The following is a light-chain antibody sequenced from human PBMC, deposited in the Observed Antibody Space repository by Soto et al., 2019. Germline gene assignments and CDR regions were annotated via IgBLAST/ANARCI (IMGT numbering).Light chain of an antibody. J-gene: IGLJ2*01. CDR3: QSYDSSLSVV. CDR2: GNG. V-gene: IGLV1-40*01. CDR1: SSNIGAGYD. Sequence: QPVLTQPPSVSGAPGQRVTISCTGSSSNIGAGYDVHWYQQVPGTAPKLLIYGNGNRPSGVPDRFSGSKSGTSASLAITGLQAEDEADYYCQSYDSSLSVVFGGGTKLTVL.